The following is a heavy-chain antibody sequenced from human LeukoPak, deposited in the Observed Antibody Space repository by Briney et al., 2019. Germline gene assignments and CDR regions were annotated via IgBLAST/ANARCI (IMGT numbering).Heavy chain of an antibody. V-gene: IGHV4-39*01. Sequence: TPSETLSLTCTVSGGSISSSSYYWSWIRQSPGKGLEWIASIYYSGSTSYNPSLKSRVTISVDTSKNQFSLKLSSVTAADTAVYYCARLDGGWGSGDWFDPWGQGTLVTVSS. CDR2: IYYSGST. CDR1: GGSISSSSYY. CDR3: ARLDGGWGSGDWFDP. J-gene: IGHJ5*02. D-gene: IGHD6-19*01.